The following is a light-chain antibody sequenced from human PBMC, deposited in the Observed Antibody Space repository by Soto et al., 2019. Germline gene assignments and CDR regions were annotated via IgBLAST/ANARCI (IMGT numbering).Light chain of an antibody. CDR2: DVS. CDR3: SSYTSSSTLV. CDR1: SSDVGGYNY. V-gene: IGLV2-14*01. J-gene: IGLJ1*01. Sequence: QSVLTQPASVSGSPGQSITISCTGTSSDVGGYNYVSWYQQHPGKAPKLMIYDVSNRPSGVSNRFSGSKSGNTSSLTISGLQAEDESVYYCSSYTSSSTLVFGTGTNLTVL.